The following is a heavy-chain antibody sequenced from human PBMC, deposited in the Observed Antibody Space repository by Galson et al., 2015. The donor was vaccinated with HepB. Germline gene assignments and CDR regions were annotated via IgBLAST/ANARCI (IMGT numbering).Heavy chain of an antibody. CDR3: AKDRFGYCSSTSCYNGGDY. CDR2: ISGSGGST. J-gene: IGHJ4*02. V-gene: IGHV3-23*01. D-gene: IGHD2-2*03. Sequence: SLRLSCAASGFTFSSYAMSWVRQAPGKGLEWVSAISGSGGSTYYADSVKGRFTISRDNSKNTLYLQMNSLRAEDTAVYYCAKDRFGYCSSTSCYNGGDYWGQGTLVTVSS. CDR1: GFTFSSYA.